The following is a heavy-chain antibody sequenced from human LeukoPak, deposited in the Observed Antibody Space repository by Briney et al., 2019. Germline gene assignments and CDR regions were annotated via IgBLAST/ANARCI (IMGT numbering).Heavy chain of an antibody. D-gene: IGHD6-6*01. CDR2: ISTDGSST. CDR1: GFTFSSYW. V-gene: IGHV3-74*01. J-gene: IGHJ4*02. Sequence: GRSLRLSYAAPGFTFSSYWMHWVRQPPGKGLVWVSRISTDGSSTTYADSVKGRFTVSRDSAKNTLYLQMNSLRAEDTAVYYCAREYSSSSGRVFDCWGQGTLVTVSS. CDR3: AREYSSSSGRVFDC.